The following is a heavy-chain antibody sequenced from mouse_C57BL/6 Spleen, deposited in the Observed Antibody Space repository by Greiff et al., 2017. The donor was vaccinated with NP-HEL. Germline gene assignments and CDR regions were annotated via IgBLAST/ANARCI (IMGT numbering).Heavy chain of an antibody. D-gene: IGHD1-1*01. CDR3: ARSLITTVVATELDY. Sequence: EVQLQQSGPVLVKPGASVKMSCKASGYTFTDYYMNWVKQSHGKSLEWIGVINPYNGGTSYNQKFKGKATLTVDKSSSTAYMELNSLTSEDSAVYYCARSLITTVVATELDYWGQGTTLTVSS. J-gene: IGHJ2*01. CDR2: INPYNGGT. V-gene: IGHV1-19*01. CDR1: GYTFTDYY.